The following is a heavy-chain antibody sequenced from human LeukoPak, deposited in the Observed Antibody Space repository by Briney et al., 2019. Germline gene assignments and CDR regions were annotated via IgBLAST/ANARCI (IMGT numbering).Heavy chain of an antibody. CDR2: IYPGDSDT. D-gene: IGHD6-19*01. CDR1: GYSFTSYW. J-gene: IGHJ4*02. Sequence: GESLKISCKGSGYSFTSYWIGWVRQMPGKGLEWMGIIYPGDSDTRYSPSFQGQVAISADKSITTAYLQWSSLKASDTAMYYCARRPTGSNSGWYYFDYWGQGTLVTVSS. CDR3: ARRPTGSNSGWYYFDY. V-gene: IGHV5-51*01.